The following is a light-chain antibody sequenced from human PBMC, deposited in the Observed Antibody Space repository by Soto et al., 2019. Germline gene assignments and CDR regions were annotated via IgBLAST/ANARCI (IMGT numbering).Light chain of an antibody. Sequence: QSALTQPASVSGSPGQPITISCTGTSSDVGVYNYVSWYQQHPGKAPKLMIYEVSNRPSGVSNRFSGSKSGNTASLTISGLQAEDEADYYCSSYSSSSTVVFGGGTKLAAL. CDR2: EVS. CDR1: SSDVGVYNY. J-gene: IGLJ3*02. V-gene: IGLV2-14*01. CDR3: SSYSSSSTVV.